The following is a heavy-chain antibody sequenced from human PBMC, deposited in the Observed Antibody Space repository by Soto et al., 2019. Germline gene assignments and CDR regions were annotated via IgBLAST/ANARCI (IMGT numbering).Heavy chain of an antibody. CDR2: ISGSGGST. Sequence: EVQLLESGGGLVQPGGSLRLSCAASGFTFSSYAMSWVRQAPRKGLEWVSAISGSGGSTYYADSVKGRFTISRDNSKNTLYLKMNSLRAEDTAVYYCAKAQLYIIGWSSHPHDYYYYYGMDVWGQGTTVTVSS. CDR1: GFTFSSYA. CDR3: AKAQLYIIGWSSHPHDYYYYYGMDV. V-gene: IGHV3-23*01. J-gene: IGHJ6*02. D-gene: IGHD6-19*01.